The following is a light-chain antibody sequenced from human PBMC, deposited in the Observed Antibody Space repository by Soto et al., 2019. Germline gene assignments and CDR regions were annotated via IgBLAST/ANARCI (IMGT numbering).Light chain of an antibody. CDR3: QQSYSTPT. CDR2: AAS. J-gene: IGKJ5*01. V-gene: IGKV1-39*01. CDR1: QGISTY. Sequence: EIQMTQSQTSLSASLGNRFIIAFRTSQGISTYLNWYQQKPGKAPELLIYAASSLQSGVPSRFSGSGSGTDFTLTISSLQPEDFATYYCQQSYSTPTFGQGSRLEIK.